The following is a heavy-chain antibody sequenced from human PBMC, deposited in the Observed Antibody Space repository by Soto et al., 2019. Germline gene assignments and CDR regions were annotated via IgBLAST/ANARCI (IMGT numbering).Heavy chain of an antibody. J-gene: IGHJ1*01. V-gene: IGHV3-23*01. Sequence: GGSLRLSCAASGFSFSTYAMSWVRQAPGKGLEWVTGISGSGGTIYYADSVKGRFTISRDNSNNTLYLQVNSLRAEDTAVYYCAKDQAAAGTISRYFQHWGQGTLVTVSS. CDR3: AKDQAAAGTISRYFQH. CDR1: GFSFSTYA. D-gene: IGHD6-13*01. CDR2: ISGSGGTI.